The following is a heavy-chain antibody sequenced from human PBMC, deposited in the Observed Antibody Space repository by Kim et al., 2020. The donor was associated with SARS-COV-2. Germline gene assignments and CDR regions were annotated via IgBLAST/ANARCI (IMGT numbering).Heavy chain of an antibody. CDR2: IYPGDSDT. V-gene: IGHV5-51*01. J-gene: IGHJ6*02. CDR3: ARLNLGVVSYYYYGMDV. D-gene: IGHD3-3*01. CDR1: GYSFTSYW. Sequence: GESLKISCKGSGYSFTSYWIGWVRQMPGKGLEWMGIIYPGDSDTRYSPSFQGQVTISADKSISTAYLQWSSLKASDTAMYYCARLNLGVVSYYYYGMDVWGQGTTVTVSS.